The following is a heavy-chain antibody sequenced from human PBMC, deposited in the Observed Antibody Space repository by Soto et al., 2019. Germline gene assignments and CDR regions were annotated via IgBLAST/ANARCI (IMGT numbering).Heavy chain of an antibody. D-gene: IGHD4-17*01. CDR2: INVGNGNT. J-gene: IGHJ4*02. CDR1: GSTFNSYT. V-gene: IGHV1-3*05. CDR3: ARADYGDSLTD. Sequence: QVQLVQSGAEEKKPAASVKVSCKASGSTFNSYTMHWVRQAPGQSLEWMGWINVGNGNTKYSRRFQGRVTITSDTSASTAYMGLSSLRSEDTGVYFCARADYGDSLTDWGQGTLVTVSS.